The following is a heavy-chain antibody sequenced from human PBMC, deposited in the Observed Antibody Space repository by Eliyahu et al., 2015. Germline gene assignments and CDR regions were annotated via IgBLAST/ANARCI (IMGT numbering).Heavy chain of an antibody. Sequence: QVQLQQWGAGLLKPSETLSLTCAVYGGSFSGYYWXWIRQPPGKGLEWIGEINHSGSTNYNPSLKSRVTISVDTSKNQFSLKLSSVTAADTAVYYCARGRRKALFYCGGDCYTPFDYWGQGTLVTVSS. V-gene: IGHV4-34*01. J-gene: IGHJ4*02. D-gene: IGHD2-21*01. CDR2: INHSGST. CDR1: GGSFSGYY. CDR3: ARGRRKALFYCGGDCYTPFDY.